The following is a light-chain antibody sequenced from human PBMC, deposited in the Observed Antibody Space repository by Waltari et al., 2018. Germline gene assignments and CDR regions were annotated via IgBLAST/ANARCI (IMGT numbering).Light chain of an antibody. V-gene: IGKV2-30*02. CDR3: MQGSHWPRT. Sequence: DVVLTQSPLSLPVTLGPPASISCWSSQSPLPSDGNTYLSWFHQRPGQSQRRLIYKFSNRDSGVPDRFSGIGSGTDFTLKISRGDAEYVGVFYCMQGSHWPRTFGGGTKVEIK. CDR1: QSPLPSDGNTY. CDR2: KFS. J-gene: IGKJ4*01.